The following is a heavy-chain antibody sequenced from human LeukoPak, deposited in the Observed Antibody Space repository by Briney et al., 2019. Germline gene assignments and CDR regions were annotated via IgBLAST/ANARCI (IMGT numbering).Heavy chain of an antibody. CDR2: MNPNSGNT. CDR3: ARALRFLVGDYYYMDV. CDR1: GYTFTSYD. D-gene: IGHD3-3*01. V-gene: IGHV1-8*01. J-gene: IGHJ6*03. Sequence: ASVKVSCKASGYTFTSYDINWVRQATGQGLEWMGWMNPNSGNTGYAQKFQGRVTMTRNTSISTDYMELSSLRSEDTAVYYCARALRFLVGDYYYMDVWGKGTTVTVSS.